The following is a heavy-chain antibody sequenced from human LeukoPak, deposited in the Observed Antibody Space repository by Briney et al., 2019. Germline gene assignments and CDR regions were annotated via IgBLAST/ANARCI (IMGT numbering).Heavy chain of an antibody. CDR3: ARGRRPDAFDS. Sequence: GGSLRLSCAASGFTFSSYDMHWVRQAPGKGLEWVSYISSGGSTTHYGDSVKGRFAISRGNAKNSLYLQMNSLRAEDTAVYYCARGRRPDAFDSWGQGTRVTVSS. V-gene: IGHV3-48*03. J-gene: IGHJ3*02. CDR1: GFTFSSYD. CDR2: ISSGGSTT.